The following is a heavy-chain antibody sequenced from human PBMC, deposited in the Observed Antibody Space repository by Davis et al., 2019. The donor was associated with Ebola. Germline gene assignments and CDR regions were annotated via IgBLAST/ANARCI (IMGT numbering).Heavy chain of an antibody. CDR3: ASGGGDGYNPHKGDFDY. J-gene: IGHJ4*02. CDR1: GFTFSSYA. V-gene: IGHV3-30-3*02. Sequence: GESLKISCAASGFTFSSYAMHWVRQAPGKGLEWVAVISYDGSNKYYADSVKGRFTISRDNSKNTLYLQMNSLRAEDTAVYYCASGGGDGYNPHKGDFDYWGQGTLVTVSS. D-gene: IGHD5-24*01. CDR2: ISYDGSNK.